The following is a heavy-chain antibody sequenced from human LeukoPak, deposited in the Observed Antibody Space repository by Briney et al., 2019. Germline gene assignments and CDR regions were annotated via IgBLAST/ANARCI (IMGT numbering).Heavy chain of an antibody. CDR3: ATLLGTIDYYYYGMDV. Sequence: GASVKVSCKASGYTFTSYDINWVRQATGQGLEWMGWMNPNSGNTGYAQKFQGRVTMTRDTSTSTVYMELSSLRSEDTAVYYCATLLGTIDYYYYGMDVWGQGTTVTVSS. CDR1: GYTFTSYD. CDR2: MNPNSGNT. V-gene: IGHV1-8*01. J-gene: IGHJ6*02. D-gene: IGHD3-16*01.